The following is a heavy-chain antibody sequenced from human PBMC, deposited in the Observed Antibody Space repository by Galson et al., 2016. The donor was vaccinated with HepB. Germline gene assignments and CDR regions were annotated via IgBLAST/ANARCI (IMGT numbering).Heavy chain of an antibody. V-gene: IGHV4-34*08. CDR2: INHTGTT. D-gene: IGHD2-8*02. Sequence: LRLSCAASGFTFRYYAMHWVRQSPGKGLEWIGEINHTGTTKYNPSLKSRVTISVDTSKKELSLKLTFVTAADTAVYYCAKFDFHGGVCLDYWGQGALVTVSA. CDR1: GFTFRYYA. CDR3: AKFDFHGGVCLDY. J-gene: IGHJ4*02.